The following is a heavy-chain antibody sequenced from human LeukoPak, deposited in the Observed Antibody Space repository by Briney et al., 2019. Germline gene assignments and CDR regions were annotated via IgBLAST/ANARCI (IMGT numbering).Heavy chain of an antibody. Sequence: GGSLRLSCAASGFTFSTYAMHWVRQAPGKGLEWVAVIWYDGSNKYYADSVKGRFTISRDNSKNTLFLQMNSLRAEDTAVYYCARAQLEQLWLLFDYWGQGTLVTVSS. CDR2: IWYDGSNK. J-gene: IGHJ4*02. V-gene: IGHV3-33*01. CDR1: GFTFSTYA. D-gene: IGHD5-18*01. CDR3: ARAQLEQLWLLFDY.